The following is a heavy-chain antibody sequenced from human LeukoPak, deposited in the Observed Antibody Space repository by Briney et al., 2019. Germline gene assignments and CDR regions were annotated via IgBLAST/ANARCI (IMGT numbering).Heavy chain of an antibody. CDR1: GFTFSSYD. CDR2: ISYDGSNK. J-gene: IGHJ6*02. Sequence: GRSLRLSCAASGFTFSSYDMHWVRQAPGKGLEWVAVISYDGSNKYYADSVKGRFTISRDNSKNTLYLQMNSLRAEDTAVYYCAKDALPSFYSNGYYDYYYYYGMDVWGQGTTVTVSS. V-gene: IGHV3-30*18. D-gene: IGHD3-22*01. CDR3: AKDALPSFYSNGYYDYYYYYGMDV.